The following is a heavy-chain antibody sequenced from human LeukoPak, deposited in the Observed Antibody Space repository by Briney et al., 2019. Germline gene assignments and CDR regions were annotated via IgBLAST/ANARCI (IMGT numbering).Heavy chain of an antibody. Sequence: ASVKVSCKASGYTFTGYYMHWVRQAPGQGLEWMGWISAYNGNTNYAQKLQGRVTMTTDTSTSTAYMELRSLRSDDTAVYYCARGPTTVVKGTIDYWGQGTLVTVSS. J-gene: IGHJ4*02. CDR3: ARGPTTVVKGTIDY. CDR1: GYTFTGYY. V-gene: IGHV1-18*04. CDR2: ISAYNGNT. D-gene: IGHD4-23*01.